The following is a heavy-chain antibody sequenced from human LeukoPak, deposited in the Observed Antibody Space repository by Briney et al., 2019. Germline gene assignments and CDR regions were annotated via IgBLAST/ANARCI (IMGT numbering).Heavy chain of an antibody. CDR1: GFTFSDAW. D-gene: IGHD3-22*01. CDR3: ARDDSGPRNKYYYESTGFYSLPYYLDY. J-gene: IGHJ4*02. CDR2: IKVDGSDQ. Sequence: GGSLRLSCAASGFTFSDAWMSWVRQAPGKGLEWVAKIKVDGSDQHYADSVKGRFTISRDNAKNLLFLQMDSLSAADTAVYYCARDDSGPRNKYYYESTGFYSLPYYLDYWGQGALVTVSS. V-gene: IGHV3-7*01.